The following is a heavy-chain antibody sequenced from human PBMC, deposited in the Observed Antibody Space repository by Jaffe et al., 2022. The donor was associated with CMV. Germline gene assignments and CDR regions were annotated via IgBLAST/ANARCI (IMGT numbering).Heavy chain of an antibody. CDR2: ISSSSSYI. CDR1: GFTFSSYS. CDR3: ARSFRQKLELLYNDY. J-gene: IGHJ4*02. Sequence: EVQLVESGGGLVKPGGSLRLSCAASGFTFSSYSMNWVRQAPGKGLEWVSSISSSSSYIYYADSVKGRFTISRDNAKNSLYLQMNSLRAEDTAVYYCARSFRQKLELLYNDYWGQGTLVTVSS. V-gene: IGHV3-21*01. D-gene: IGHD1-7*01.